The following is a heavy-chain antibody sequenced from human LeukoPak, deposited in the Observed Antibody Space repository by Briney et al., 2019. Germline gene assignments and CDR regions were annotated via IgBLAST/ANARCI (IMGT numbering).Heavy chain of an antibody. CDR1: GFTFNNYA. Sequence: PGGSLRLSCAASGFTFNNYAMSWVSQAPGKGLEWVSAISNSGGSTYYADSVKGRFTISRDNSKNTLYLQMNSLRAEDTAVYYCARDRDDYVWGIYRYGDYWGQGTLVTVSS. J-gene: IGHJ4*02. V-gene: IGHV3-23*01. D-gene: IGHD3-16*02. CDR3: ARDRDDYVWGIYRYGDY. CDR2: ISNSGGST.